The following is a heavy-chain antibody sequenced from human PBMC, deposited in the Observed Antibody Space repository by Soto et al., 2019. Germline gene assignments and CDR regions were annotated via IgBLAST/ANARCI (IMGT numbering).Heavy chain of an antibody. CDR1: GFTFDDYA. J-gene: IGHJ4*02. V-gene: IGHV3-9*01. CDR2: ISWNSGSI. CDR3: AKDIALSGTVTTWSLGY. D-gene: IGHD4-17*01. Sequence: EVQLVESGGGLVQPGRSLRLSCAASGFTFDDYAMHWVRQAPGKGLAWVSGISWNSGSIGYADSVKGRFTISRDNAKNSLYLQMNSLRAEDTALYYCAKDIALSGTVTTWSLGYWGQGTLVTVSS.